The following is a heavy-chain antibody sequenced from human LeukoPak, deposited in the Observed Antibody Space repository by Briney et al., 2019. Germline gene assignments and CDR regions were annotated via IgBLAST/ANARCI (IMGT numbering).Heavy chain of an antibody. Sequence: PGGSLRLSCAASGFTFSGYIMNWVRQAPGKGLEWVSFIGSSGNTIYYADSVEGRFTVSRDNAKNSLYLQMNSLRAEDTAVYYCARDQWLDYWGQGTLVTVSS. CDR3: ARDQWLDY. CDR1: GFTFSGYI. CDR2: IGSSGNTI. D-gene: IGHD6-19*01. J-gene: IGHJ4*02. V-gene: IGHV3-48*01.